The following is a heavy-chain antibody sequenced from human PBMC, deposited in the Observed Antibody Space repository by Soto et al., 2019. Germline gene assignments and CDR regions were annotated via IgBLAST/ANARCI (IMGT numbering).Heavy chain of an antibody. J-gene: IGHJ5*02. CDR1: GFTFRSYA. Sequence: EVHLLESGGGLVQPGGSLRLSCAASGFTFRSYAMSWVRQAPGKGLEWVAGISGGGRDTYYSDSVRGRFTISRDNSKNTLYLQINSLRVEDSAVYFCAKDDSLEWFFPLDAWGQGTLVTVSS. CDR3: AKDDSLEWFFPLDA. V-gene: IGHV3-23*01. D-gene: IGHD3-3*01. CDR2: ISGGGRDT.